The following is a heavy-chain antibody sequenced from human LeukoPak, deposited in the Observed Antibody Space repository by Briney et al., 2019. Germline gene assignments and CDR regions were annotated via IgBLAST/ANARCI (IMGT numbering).Heavy chain of an antibody. J-gene: IGHJ4*02. CDR1: GFTFSSYS. CDR3: ARDRLSAYYYDSSGPYYFDY. V-gene: IGHV3-21*01. D-gene: IGHD3-22*01. Sequence: GGSLRLSCAASGFTFSSYSMNWVRQAPGKGLERVSSISSSSSYIYYADSVRGRFTISRDNAKNSLYLQMNSLSAEDTAVYYCARDRLSAYYYDSSGPYYFDYWGQGTLVTVSS. CDR2: ISSSSSYI.